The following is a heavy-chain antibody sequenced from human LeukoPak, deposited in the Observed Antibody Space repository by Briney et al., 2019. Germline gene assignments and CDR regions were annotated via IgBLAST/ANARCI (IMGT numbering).Heavy chain of an antibody. V-gene: IGHV3-30*04. CDR3: AREMATTFYGMDV. J-gene: IGHJ6*02. Sequence: GGSLRLSCAASGFTFSSYAMSWVRQAPGKGLEWVAVISYDGSNKYYADSVKGRFTISRDNSKNTLYLQMNSLRAEDTAVYYCAREMATTFYGMDVWGQGTTVTVSS. CDR2: ISYDGSNK. D-gene: IGHD5-24*01. CDR1: GFTFSSYA.